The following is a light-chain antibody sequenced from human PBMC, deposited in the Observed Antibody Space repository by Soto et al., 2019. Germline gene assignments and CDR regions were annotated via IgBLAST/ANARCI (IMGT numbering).Light chain of an antibody. CDR3: QSFDSSNQV. CDR2: EDN. J-gene: IGLJ3*02. V-gene: IGLV6-57*01. Sequence: NFMLTQPHSVSESSGKTVTISCTRSSGSIASNYVQWYQQRPGSSPTTVIFEDNQRPSGVPDRFSGSIDSSSNSASLTISGLKTEDEADYYCQSFDSSNQVFGGWTKLTVL. CDR1: SGSIASNY.